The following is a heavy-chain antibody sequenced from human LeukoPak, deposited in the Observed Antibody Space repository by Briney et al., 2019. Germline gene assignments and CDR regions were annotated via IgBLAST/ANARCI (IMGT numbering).Heavy chain of an antibody. J-gene: IGHJ5*02. Sequence: ASVKVSCKASGYDFTSYVISWVRQAPGQGREWMGWISTYSGRTNYEQKYPVRVTFTPDTSTNTAYIELRRLSSDDTALYFCARAAAGGDFCDPWGQGTRVTVSS. CDR3: ARAAAGGDFCDP. CDR2: ISTYSGRT. CDR1: GYDFTSYV. V-gene: IGHV1-18*01. D-gene: IGHD2-21*02.